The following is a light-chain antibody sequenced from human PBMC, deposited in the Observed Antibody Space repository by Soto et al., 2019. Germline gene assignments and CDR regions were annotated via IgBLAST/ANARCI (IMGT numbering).Light chain of an antibody. V-gene: IGLV2-8*01. CDR1: SSDVGGYNY. J-gene: IGLJ2*01. Sequence: QSALTQPPSASGSPGQSVTIPCTGTSSDVGGYNYVSWYQQHPGKAPKPMIYEVSKRPSGVPDRFSGSKSGNTASLTVSGLQAEDEADYYCSSYAGSNNWVVFGGGTKLTVL. CDR2: EVS. CDR3: SSYAGSNNWVV.